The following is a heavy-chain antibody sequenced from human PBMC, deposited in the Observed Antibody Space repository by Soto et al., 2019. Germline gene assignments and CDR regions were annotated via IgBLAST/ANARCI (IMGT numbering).Heavy chain of an antibody. Sequence: QITLKESGPRLVKRTQTLTLTCTFSGFSLSSTGVGVGWIRQPPGKALEWLALFYWDDDKRYSPSLKSRHTITKDTSKDQVVLTMTNMDPLDTATYFCAHSDYIRPLDSWGQGTLVTDSS. J-gene: IGHJ4*02. V-gene: IGHV2-5*02. CDR2: FYWDDDK. CDR3: AHSDYIRPLDS. D-gene: IGHD4-17*01. CDR1: GFSLSSTGVG.